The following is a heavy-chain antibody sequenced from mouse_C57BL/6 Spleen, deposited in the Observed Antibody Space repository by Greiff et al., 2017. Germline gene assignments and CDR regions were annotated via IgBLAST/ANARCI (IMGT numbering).Heavy chain of an antibody. D-gene: IGHD1-1*01. V-gene: IGHV1-9*01. Sequence: QVQLQQSGAELMKPGASVKLSCKATGYTFTGYWIEWVKQRPGHGLEWIGEILPGSGSTNYNEKFKGKATFTADTYSNTAYMQLSSLTTEDSAIYYCARSPTVVPLGDYFDYWGQGTTLTVSS. CDR1: GYTFTGYW. CDR3: ARSPTVVPLGDYFDY. J-gene: IGHJ2*01. CDR2: ILPGSGST.